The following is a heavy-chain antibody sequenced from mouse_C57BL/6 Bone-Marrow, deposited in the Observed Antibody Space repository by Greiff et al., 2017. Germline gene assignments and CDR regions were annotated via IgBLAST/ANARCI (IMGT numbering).Heavy chain of an antibody. CDR3: ASSGHYYGSSEYFDY. D-gene: IGHD1-1*01. CDR2: INPSNGGT. CDR1: GYTFTSYW. J-gene: IGHJ2*01. Sequence: VQLQQSGTELVKPGASVKLSCKASGYTFTSYWMHWVKQRPGQGLEWIGNINPSNGGTNYNEKFKSKATLTVDKSSSTAYMQLSSLTSEDSAVYYCASSGHYYGSSEYFDYWGQGTTLTVSS. V-gene: IGHV1-53*01.